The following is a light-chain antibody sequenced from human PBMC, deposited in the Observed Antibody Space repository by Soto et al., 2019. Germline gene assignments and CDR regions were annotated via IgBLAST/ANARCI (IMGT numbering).Light chain of an antibody. CDR2: RAS. CDR1: QSVSST. V-gene: IGKV3-15*01. J-gene: IGKJ2*01. CDR3: QQSRT. Sequence: EIVMTQSPATLSVSPGERATLSCRASQSVSSTLAWYQQKPGQAPRLLIYRASTRATGIPARFSGSGSGTEFTLTISSLQSEDFAIYYCQQSRTFAQGTKVDIK.